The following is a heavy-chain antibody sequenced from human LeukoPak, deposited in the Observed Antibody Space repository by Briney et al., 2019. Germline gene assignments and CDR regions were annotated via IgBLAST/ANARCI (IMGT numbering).Heavy chain of an antibody. CDR1: VFSFSTYY. V-gene: IGHV3-23*01. Sequence: GGSLRLSCAASVFSFSTYYVNWVRQAPRKGLEWVSSISYSGDAYYPDSVKGRFTISRDNSQSTLSLQMNSLRAEETAIYYCAIGGFLLDFDFWGQGTLVTVSS. D-gene: IGHD3-16*01. CDR3: AIGGFLLDFDF. J-gene: IGHJ4*02. CDR2: ISYSGDA.